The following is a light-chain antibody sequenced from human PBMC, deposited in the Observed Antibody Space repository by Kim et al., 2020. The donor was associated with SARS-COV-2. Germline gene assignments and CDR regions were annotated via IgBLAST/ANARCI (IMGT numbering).Light chain of an antibody. CDR3: QQANSFPIT. J-gene: IGKJ5*01. CDR2: AAS. Sequence: ASVVDSVTITCRASQGILRWLAWYQQKPGQAPKLLIYAASNLQSGVPSRFSGSGSGTDFTLTISNLQPEDSATYYCQQANSFPITFGQGTRLEIK. V-gene: IGKV1D-12*01. CDR1: QGILRW.